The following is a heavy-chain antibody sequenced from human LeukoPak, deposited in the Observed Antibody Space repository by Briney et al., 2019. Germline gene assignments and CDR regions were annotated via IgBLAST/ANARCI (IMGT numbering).Heavy chain of an antibody. Sequence: KASQTLSLTCTVSGGSISRGGYYWSWIRQHPGKGLEWIGYIFYSGSTYYNPSLKSRVTISVDTSKNQFSLSLISVTAADTAVYYCARALESDYDTSLPFDYWGQGILVTVSP. CDR3: ARALESDYDTSLPFDY. D-gene: IGHD5-12*01. V-gene: IGHV4-31*03. CDR2: IFYSGST. CDR1: GGSISRGGYY. J-gene: IGHJ4*02.